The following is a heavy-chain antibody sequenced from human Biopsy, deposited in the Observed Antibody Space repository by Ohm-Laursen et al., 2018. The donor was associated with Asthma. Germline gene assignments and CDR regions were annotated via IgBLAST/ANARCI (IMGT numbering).Heavy chain of an antibody. D-gene: IGHD3-16*01. V-gene: IGHV3-33*08. J-gene: IGHJ4*02. Sequence: SLRLSCAASGFTFMTFGMHWVRQVPGKGLEWVATVGSDESYTDHADSVKGRFTISRDNSKNTLHLQMNSLSPEDTAVYYCARDFSRAIMIGGGREHYFDFWGQGTLVTVSS. CDR3: ARDFSRAIMIGGGREHYFDF. CDR1: GFTFMTFG. CDR2: VGSDESYT.